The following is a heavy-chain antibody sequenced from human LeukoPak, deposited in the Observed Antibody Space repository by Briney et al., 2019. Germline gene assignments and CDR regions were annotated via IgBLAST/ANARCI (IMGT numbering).Heavy chain of an antibody. V-gene: IGHV4-59*04. J-gene: IGHJ1*01. D-gene: IGHD3-10*01. CDR3: ATQTGSGLFTLP. CDR1: GFTFSSYS. Sequence: GSLRLSCAASGFTFSSYSMNWIRQPPGKGLEWIASIYYTGNTYYNTSLKSRGTISIEASKNQISLRLTSGTATDTAMYYCATQTGSGLFTLPGGQGTLVTVSS. CDR2: IYYTGNT.